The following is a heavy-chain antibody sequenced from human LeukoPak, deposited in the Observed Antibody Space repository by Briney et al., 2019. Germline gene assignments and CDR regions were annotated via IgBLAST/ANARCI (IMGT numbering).Heavy chain of an antibody. CDR3: ARDHREWFGESDGFDY. Sequence: GGSLRLSCAASGFTFSSYAMSWVRQAPGKGLEWVSAISGSGGSTYYADSVKGRFTISRDNSKNTLYLQMNSLRAEDTAVYYCARDHREWFGESDGFDYWGQGTLVTVSS. CDR2: ISGSGGST. CDR1: GFTFSSYA. J-gene: IGHJ4*02. V-gene: IGHV3-23*01. D-gene: IGHD3-10*01.